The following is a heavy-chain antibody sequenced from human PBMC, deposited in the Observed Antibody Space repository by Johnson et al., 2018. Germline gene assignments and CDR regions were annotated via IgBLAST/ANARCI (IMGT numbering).Heavy chain of an antibody. V-gene: IGHV3-73*01. Sequence: VQLVESGGGLVQPGGSLKLSCAASGFTFSGSAMHWVRQASGKGLEWVGRMRSKANSYATAYAASVKGRFTISRDDSKNTADLQMNSLKTEHTAVYYCTRHATSGLNPPGGMDVWGQGTTVTVSS. J-gene: IGHJ6*02. CDR3: TRHATSGLNPPGGMDV. CDR2: MRSKANSYAT. CDR1: GFTFSGSA. D-gene: IGHD3-16*01.